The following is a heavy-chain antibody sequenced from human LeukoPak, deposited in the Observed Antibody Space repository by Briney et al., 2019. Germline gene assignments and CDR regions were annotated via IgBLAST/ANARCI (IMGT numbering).Heavy chain of an antibody. Sequence: GGSLRLSCAASGFSLNYYNMNWVRQAPGQGLEWVSSINSNSRYIYYVDSVRGRFTISRDNTKNTLYLQMNSLRAEDTAVYYCAKDTAAASDYWGQGTLVTVSS. J-gene: IGHJ4*02. CDR3: AKDTAAASDY. CDR2: INSNSRYI. CDR1: GFSLNYYN. D-gene: IGHD6-13*01. V-gene: IGHV3-21*04.